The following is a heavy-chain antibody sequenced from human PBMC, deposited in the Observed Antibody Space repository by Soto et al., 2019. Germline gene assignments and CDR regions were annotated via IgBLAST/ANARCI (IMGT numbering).Heavy chain of an antibody. J-gene: IGHJ3*02. CDR1: GGSISSGGYY. V-gene: IGHV4-31*03. Sequence: SETLSLTCTVSGGSISSGGYYWSWIRQHPGKGLEWIGYIYYSGSTYYNPSLKSRVTISVDTSKNQFSLKLSSVTAADTAVYYCARDPSGYDSDAFDIWGQGTMVTVSS. CDR3: ARDPSGYDSDAFDI. D-gene: IGHD5-12*01. CDR2: IYYSGST.